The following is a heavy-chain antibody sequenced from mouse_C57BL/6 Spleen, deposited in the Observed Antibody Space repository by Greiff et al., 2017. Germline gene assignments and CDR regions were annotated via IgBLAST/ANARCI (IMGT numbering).Heavy chain of an antibody. CDR1: GFTFSDYY. CDR3: ARDRGIYDGYYPFAY. J-gene: IGHJ3*01. V-gene: IGHV5-16*01. Sequence: EVQLVESEGGLVQPGSSMKLSCTASGFTFSDYYMAWVRPVPEKGLEWVANINYDGSSTYYLDSLKSRFIISRDNAKNILYLQMSSLKSEDTATYYCARDRGIYDGYYPFAYWGQGTLVTVSA. D-gene: IGHD2-3*01. CDR2: INYDGSST.